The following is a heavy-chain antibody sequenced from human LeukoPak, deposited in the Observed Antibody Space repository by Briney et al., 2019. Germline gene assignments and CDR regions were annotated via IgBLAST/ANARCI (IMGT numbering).Heavy chain of an antibody. V-gene: IGHV3-48*02. J-gene: IGHJ4*02. D-gene: IGHD6-19*01. Sequence: GGSLRLSCAASGFTFSSYSMNWVRQAPGKGLGWVSYISSSSSTIYYADSVKGRFTISRDNAKNSLYLQMNSLRDEDTAVYYCASHSSSGWYYFDYWGQGTLVTVSS. CDR1: GFTFSSYS. CDR3: ASHSSSGWYYFDY. CDR2: ISSSSSTI.